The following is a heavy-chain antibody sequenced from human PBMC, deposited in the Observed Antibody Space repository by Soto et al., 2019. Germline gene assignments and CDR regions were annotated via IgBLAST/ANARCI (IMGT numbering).Heavy chain of an antibody. V-gene: IGHV1-3*01. D-gene: IGHD3-22*01. CDR3: ARYQGLGYYDSSGYFFFDF. CDR1: GYTLTRYA. Sequence: ASVKVSCKASGYTLTRYAIHWVRQAPGQRLEWMGWINAGNGNTKYSQKFQGRVTNTRDTSARTAYMELSSLRSEDTAVYYCARYQGLGYYDSSGYFFFDFWGQGTLVTVSS. J-gene: IGHJ4*02. CDR2: INAGNGNT.